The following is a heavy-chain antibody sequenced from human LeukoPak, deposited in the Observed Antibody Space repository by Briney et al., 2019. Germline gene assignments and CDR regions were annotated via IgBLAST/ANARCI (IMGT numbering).Heavy chain of an antibody. Sequence: GASVKVSCKASGYTFTGYYMHLVRQAPGQGLEWMGWINPNSGGTNYAQKFQGRVTMTRDTSISTAYMELSRLRSDDTAVYYCARVPYSGSPRRDYWGQGTLVTVSS. J-gene: IGHJ4*02. D-gene: IGHD1-26*01. CDR3: ARVPYSGSPRRDY. CDR2: INPNSGGT. V-gene: IGHV1-2*02. CDR1: GYTFTGYY.